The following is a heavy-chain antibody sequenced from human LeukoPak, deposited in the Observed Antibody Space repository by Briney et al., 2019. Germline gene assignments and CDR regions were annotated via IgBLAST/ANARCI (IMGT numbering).Heavy chain of an antibody. V-gene: IGHV4-61*02. CDR2: IYTSGST. J-gene: IGHJ6*03. Sequence: SQTLSLTCTVSGGSISSGSYYWSWIRQPAGKGLEWIGRIYTSGSTSYNPSLKSRVTISVDTSKNQFSLKLSSVTAADTAVYYCARDSPMRSELRAYYYYYMDVWGKGATVTVSS. CDR3: ARDSPMRSELRAYYYYYMDV. D-gene: IGHD1-14*01. CDR1: GGSISSGSYY.